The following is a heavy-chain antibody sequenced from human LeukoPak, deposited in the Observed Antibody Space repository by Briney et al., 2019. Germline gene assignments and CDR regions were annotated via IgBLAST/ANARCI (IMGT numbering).Heavy chain of an antibody. Sequence: SETLSLTCTVSGGSISGTYYWSWIRQPPGKGLEWIGEINHSGSTNYNPSLKSRVTISVDTSKNQFSLKLSSVTAADTAVYYCARGVGGWYEYFDYWGQGTLVTVSS. CDR1: GGSISGTYY. V-gene: IGHV4-34*01. CDR3: ARGVGGWYEYFDY. J-gene: IGHJ4*02. D-gene: IGHD6-19*01. CDR2: INHSGST.